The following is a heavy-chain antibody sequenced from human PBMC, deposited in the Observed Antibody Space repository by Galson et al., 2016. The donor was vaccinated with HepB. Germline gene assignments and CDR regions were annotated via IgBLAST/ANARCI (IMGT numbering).Heavy chain of an antibody. CDR3: ARSGTTGYFDY. CDR2: FSSSSGYI. D-gene: IGHD1-1*01. CDR1: GFTFSSYS. Sequence: SLRLSCAASGFTFSSYSMNWVRQASGKGLEWVSSFSSSSGYIFYADSVKGRFTISRDNAKNSLYLQMNSLRAEDTAVYYCARSGTTGYFDYWGQGTLVTVSS. J-gene: IGHJ4*02. V-gene: IGHV3-21*01.